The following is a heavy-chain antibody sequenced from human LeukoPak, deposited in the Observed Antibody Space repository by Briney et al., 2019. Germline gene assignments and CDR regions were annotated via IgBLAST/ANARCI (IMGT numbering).Heavy chain of an antibody. CDR3: AKEDYDDSTTGY. J-gene: IGHJ4*02. D-gene: IGHD3-22*01. CDR1: GFTFSSSW. Sequence: GGSLRLSCAVSGFTFSSSWMNWVRQAPGKGLEWVSGISDSGGSTYYADSVKGRFTISRDNSKNTVYLQMNSLRAEDTAVYYCAKEDYDDSTTGYWGQGTLVTVTS. CDR2: ISDSGGST. V-gene: IGHV3-23*01.